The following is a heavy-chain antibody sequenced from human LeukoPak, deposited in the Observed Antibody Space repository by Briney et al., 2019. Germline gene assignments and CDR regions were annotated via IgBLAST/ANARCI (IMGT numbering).Heavy chain of an antibody. CDR3: ARQLRGGGSYKVRYYGMDV. J-gene: IGHJ6*02. CDR2: SWYSGST. Sequence: SSETMSLTCTVSGGSISSSSYYWGWIRQPPGKGLEWIGSSWYSGSTYYNPSLKSRVTISVDTSKNQFSLKLSSVTAADTAVYYCARQLRGGGSYKVRYYGMDVWAKGPRSPSP. D-gene: IGHD1-26*01. V-gene: IGHV4-39*01. CDR1: GGSISSSSYY.